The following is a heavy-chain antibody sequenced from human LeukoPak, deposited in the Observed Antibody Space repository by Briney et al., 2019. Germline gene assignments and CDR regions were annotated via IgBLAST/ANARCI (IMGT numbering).Heavy chain of an antibody. CDR1: GFTFSSYN. V-gene: IGHV3-21*01. D-gene: IGHD3-16*01. CDR3: ASAQGGVMLPDYFHH. J-gene: IGHJ1*01. Sequence: PGGSLRLSCAASGFTFSSYNMNWVRQAPGKGLEWVSSISSSGNYIYYADSLKGRFTISRDNAKNSLYLQMNSLRADDTAVYFCASAQGGVMLPDYFHHWGQGTLVTVSS. CDR2: ISSSGNYI.